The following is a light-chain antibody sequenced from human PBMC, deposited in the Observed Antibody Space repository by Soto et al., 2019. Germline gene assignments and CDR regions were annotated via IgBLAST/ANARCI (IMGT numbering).Light chain of an antibody. J-gene: IGKJ1*01. CDR1: QSVSSY. V-gene: IGKV3-11*01. Sequence: EIVLTQSPATLSLSPGERATLSCRASQSVSSYLAWYQQKPGQAPRLLIYDASNRATGIPARFSGSGSGTDFTLPISSLEPEDFAVYYGQQRSNWPWTFGQGTKVEIK. CDR3: QQRSNWPWT. CDR2: DAS.